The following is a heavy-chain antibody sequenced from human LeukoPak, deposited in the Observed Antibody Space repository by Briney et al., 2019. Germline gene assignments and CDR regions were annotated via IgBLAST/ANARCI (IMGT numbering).Heavy chain of an antibody. Sequence: GGSLRLSCAASGFTFSTYWMRWVRQAPGKGLEWVANIKEDGSQKYYVDSVKGRFTISRDNSKNTLYLQMNSLRAEDTAVYYCARDDRGAFDIWGQGTMVTVSS. V-gene: IGHV3-7*01. CDR3: ARDDRGAFDI. CDR2: IKEDGSQK. J-gene: IGHJ3*02. D-gene: IGHD3-16*01. CDR1: GFTFSTYW.